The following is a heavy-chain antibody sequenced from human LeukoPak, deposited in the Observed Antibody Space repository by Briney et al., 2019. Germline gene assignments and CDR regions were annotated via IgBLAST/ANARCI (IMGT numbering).Heavy chain of an antibody. D-gene: IGHD3-22*01. Sequence: SETLSLTCAVYGGPFSGYYWSWIRQPPGKGLEWIGEINHSGSTNYNPSLKSRVTISVDTSKSQFSLKLSSVTAADTAVYYCARGMIAVVADGRNHYFDYWGQGTLVTVSS. CDR1: GGPFSGYY. CDR3: ARGMIAVVADGRNHYFDY. CDR2: INHSGST. V-gene: IGHV4-34*01. J-gene: IGHJ4*02.